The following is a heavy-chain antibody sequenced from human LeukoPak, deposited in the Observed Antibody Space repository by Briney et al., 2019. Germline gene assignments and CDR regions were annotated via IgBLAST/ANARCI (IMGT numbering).Heavy chain of an antibody. CDR2: IWYDGSNK. CDR3: ARSTNRSNDY. D-gene: IGHD1-14*01. Sequence: GRSLRLSCAASGFTFSSYGMHWARQAPGKGLEWVAVIWYDGSNKYYADSVKGRFTISRDNSKNTLYLQMNSLRAEDTAVYYCARSTNRSNDYWGQGTLVTVSS. V-gene: IGHV3-33*01. CDR1: GFTFSSYG. J-gene: IGHJ4*02.